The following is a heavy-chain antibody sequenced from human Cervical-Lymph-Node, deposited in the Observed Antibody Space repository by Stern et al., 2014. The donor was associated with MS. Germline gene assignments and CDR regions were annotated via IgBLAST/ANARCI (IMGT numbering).Heavy chain of an antibody. Sequence: QVQLVQSGGGVVQPGRSLRLSCAASGFTFSTYAIHWVRQAPGKGLEWVALISYDGTNQYYADSVRGRFTISRDNSKNTLFLQMSSLRAEDTAVYYCARLGYCIGDCFSAGAFDIWGQGTMVTVSS. J-gene: IGHJ3*02. D-gene: IGHD2-21*02. CDR1: GFTFSTYA. V-gene: IGHV3-30*03. CDR2: ISYDGTNQ. CDR3: ARLGYCIGDCFSAGAFDI.